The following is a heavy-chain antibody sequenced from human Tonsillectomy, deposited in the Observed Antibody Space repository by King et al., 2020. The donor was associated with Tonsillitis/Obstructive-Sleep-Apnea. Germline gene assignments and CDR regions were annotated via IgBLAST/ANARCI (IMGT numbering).Heavy chain of an antibody. CDR2: INPSGGST. V-gene: IGHV1-46*01. Sequence: QLVQSGAEVKKPGASVKVSCKASGYTFTSYYMHWVRQAPGQGLEWMGIINPSGGSTSYAQKFQGRVTVTRDTSTSTVYMELSSLRSEDTAVYYCVREVKGTDYDLLTGPFDYWGQGTLVTVSS. D-gene: IGHD3-9*01. CDR3: VREVKGTDYDLLTGPFDY. J-gene: IGHJ4*02. CDR1: GYTFTSYY.